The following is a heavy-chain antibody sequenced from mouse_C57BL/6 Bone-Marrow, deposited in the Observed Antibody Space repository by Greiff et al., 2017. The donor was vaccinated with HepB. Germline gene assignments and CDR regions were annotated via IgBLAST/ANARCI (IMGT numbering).Heavy chain of an antibody. CDR3: ARYPYYGSSYWYFDV. CDR2: ISSGGSYT. D-gene: IGHD1-1*01. V-gene: IGHV5-6*02. CDR1: GFTFSSYG. J-gene: IGHJ1*03. Sequence: EVKLEESGGDLVKPGGSLKLSCAASGFTFSSYGMSWVRQTPDKRLEWVATISSGGSYTYYPDSVKGRFTISRDNAKNTLYLQMSSLKSEDTAMYYCARYPYYGSSYWYFDVWGTGTTVTVSS.